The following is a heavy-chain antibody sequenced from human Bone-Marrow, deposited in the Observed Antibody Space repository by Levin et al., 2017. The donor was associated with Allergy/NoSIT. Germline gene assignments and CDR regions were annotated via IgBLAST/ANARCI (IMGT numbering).Heavy chain of an antibody. D-gene: IGHD3-10*01. J-gene: IGHJ4*02. CDR3: TTDRDISLWFETEDYFFDY. CDR2: IKSKADGGTG. CDR1: GFTFTNAW. V-gene: IGHV3-15*01. Sequence: GESLKISCAVSGFTFTNAWMSWVRQAPGKGLEFVGRIKSKADGGTGDYAAPVKGRFTISRDDSKNTLYLHMNSLKTEDTAVYYCTTDRDISLWFETEDYFFDYWGQGTLVTVSS.